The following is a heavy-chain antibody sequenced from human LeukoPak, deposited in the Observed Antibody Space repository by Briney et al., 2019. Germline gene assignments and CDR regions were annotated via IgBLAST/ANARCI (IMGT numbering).Heavy chain of an antibody. Sequence: GGSLRLSCAASGFTFSNYAMTWVRQAPGKGLEWVSAVSHSGSNTYYADSVKGRFTVSRDNSKNTLYLKMNSLRAEETAVYFCAKVPGAYCSGGTCYLDYRGQGTLVTVSS. J-gene: IGHJ4*02. V-gene: IGHV3-23*01. CDR3: AKVPGAYCSGGTCYLDY. CDR2: VSHSGSNT. D-gene: IGHD2-15*01. CDR1: GFTFSNYA.